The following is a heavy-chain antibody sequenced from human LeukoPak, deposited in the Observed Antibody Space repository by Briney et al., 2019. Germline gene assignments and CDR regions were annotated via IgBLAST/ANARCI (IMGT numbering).Heavy chain of an antibody. V-gene: IGHV5-51*01. D-gene: IGHD6-19*01. J-gene: IGHJ4*02. CDR1: GYSFTIYW. CDR2: IYPGDSET. CDR3: ARRLKNSNGWTFDY. Sequence: GESLKISCKGSGYSFTIYWIGWVRQMPGKGLELMVIIYPGDSETRYSPSFQGQVTISADRSINTAYLQWSSLKASDTAIYYCARRLKNSNGWTFDYWGQGTLVTVSS.